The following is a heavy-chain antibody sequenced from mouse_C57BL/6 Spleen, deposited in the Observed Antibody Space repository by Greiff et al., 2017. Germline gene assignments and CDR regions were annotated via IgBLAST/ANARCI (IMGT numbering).Heavy chain of an antibody. D-gene: IGHD2-3*01. Sequence: QVQLQQPGAELVRPGSSVKLSCKASGYTFTSYWMDWVKQRPGQGLEWIGNIYPSDSETHYNQKFKDKATLTVDKSSSTAYMQLSSLTSEDSAVYYCARLVIYDGYQGYFDYWGQGTTLTVSS. J-gene: IGHJ2*01. CDR3: ARLVIYDGYQGYFDY. V-gene: IGHV1-61*01. CDR1: GYTFTSYW. CDR2: IYPSDSET.